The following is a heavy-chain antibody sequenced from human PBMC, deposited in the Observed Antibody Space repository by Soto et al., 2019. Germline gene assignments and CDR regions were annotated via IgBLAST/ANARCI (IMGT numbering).Heavy chain of an antibody. CDR2: IYSGGST. CDR3: ASEITMVRSYGMDV. D-gene: IGHD3-10*01. Sequence: PGGSLRLSCAASGFTVSSNYMSWVRQAPGKGLEWVSVIYSGGSTYYADSVKGRFTISRDNSKNTLYLQMNSLRAEDTAVYHCASEITMVRSYGMDVWGQGTTVTISS. V-gene: IGHV3-66*01. J-gene: IGHJ6*02. CDR1: GFTVSSNY.